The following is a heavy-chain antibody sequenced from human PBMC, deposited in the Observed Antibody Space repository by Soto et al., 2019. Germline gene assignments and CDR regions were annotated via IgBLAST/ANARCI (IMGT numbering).Heavy chain of an antibody. CDR1: GGSISSSSYY. J-gene: IGHJ5*02. CDR3: ARHLGGIGGVIVSFDP. V-gene: IGHV4-39*01. Sequence: SETLSLTCTVSGGSISSSSYYWGWIRQPPGKGLEWIGSIYYSGSTYYNPSLKSRDTISVNTSKNQFSLKLSSVTAAETAVYYCARHLGGIGGVIVSFDPWGQGTLVTVSS. CDR2: IYYSGST. D-gene: IGHD3-16*02.